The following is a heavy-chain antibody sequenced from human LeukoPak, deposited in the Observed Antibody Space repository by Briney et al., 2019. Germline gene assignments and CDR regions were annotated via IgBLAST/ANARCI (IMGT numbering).Heavy chain of an antibody. Sequence: GGSLRLSCAASGFTFSSYGMHWVRQAPGKGLEWVANIKQDGSEKYYVDSVKGRFTISRDNAKNSLYLQMNSLRAEDTAVYYCARDRRYDFWSGYLPHAFDIWGQGTMVTVSS. CDR2: IKQDGSEK. J-gene: IGHJ3*02. V-gene: IGHV3-7*01. D-gene: IGHD3-3*01. CDR1: GFTFSSYG. CDR3: ARDRRYDFWSGYLPHAFDI.